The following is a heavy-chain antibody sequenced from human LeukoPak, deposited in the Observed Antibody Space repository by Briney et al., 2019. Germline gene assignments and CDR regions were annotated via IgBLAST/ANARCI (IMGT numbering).Heavy chain of an antibody. D-gene: IGHD3-22*01. J-gene: IGHJ3*02. V-gene: IGHV1-18*01. CDR3: ARCYYDSSGYSPRAFDI. Sequence: ASVKVSCTASGYTFPDYGISWVRQAPGQGLEWMGWISAYNGNTNYAQKLQGRVTMTTDTSTSTAYMELRSLRSDDTAVYYCARCYYDSSGYSPRAFDIWGQGTMVTVSS. CDR2: ISAYNGNT. CDR1: GYTFPDYG.